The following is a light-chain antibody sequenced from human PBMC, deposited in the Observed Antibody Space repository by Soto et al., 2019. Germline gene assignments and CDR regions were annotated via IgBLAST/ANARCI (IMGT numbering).Light chain of an antibody. CDR3: RSYTSSNTGV. J-gene: IGLJ3*02. V-gene: IGLV2-14*03. CDR2: DVN. Sequence: QSVLTQAASVSGSPGQSISISCTGTSSDVGGYNYVSWHQQHPGKAPKLIIYDVNNRPSGVSDRFSGSKSGNTASLTISGLQAEDEADYYCRSYTSSNTGVFGGGTKLTVL. CDR1: SSDVGGYNY.